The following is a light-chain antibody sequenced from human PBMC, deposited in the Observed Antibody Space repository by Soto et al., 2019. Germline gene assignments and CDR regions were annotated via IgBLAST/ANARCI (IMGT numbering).Light chain of an antibody. Sequence: QSALTQPASVSGSPGQSITISCTGTSSDVGGYNYVSWYQQHPGKAPNLMIYDVSNRPSGVSNRFSGSKSGNTASLTISGLQADDYADYYCSSYTSSSTLVVFGGGTKVTVL. CDR2: DVS. CDR1: SSDVGGYNY. V-gene: IGLV2-14*01. J-gene: IGLJ2*01. CDR3: SSYTSSSTLVV.